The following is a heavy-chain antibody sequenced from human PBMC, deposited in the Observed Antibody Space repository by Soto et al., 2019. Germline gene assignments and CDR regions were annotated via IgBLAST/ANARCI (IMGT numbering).Heavy chain of an antibody. V-gene: IGHV3-21*01. D-gene: IGHD6-13*01. CDR1: GFTFRSFS. CDR2: ISGSSTSI. Sequence: GGSLRLSCSDSGFTFRSFSMNWVRQAPGKGLEWVTSISGSSTSIYYADSVKGRFTISRDNAKSSLYLQMNSLRAEDTAVYYCASARGSSWYFDYWGQGALVTVSS. CDR3: ASARGSSWYFDY. J-gene: IGHJ4*02.